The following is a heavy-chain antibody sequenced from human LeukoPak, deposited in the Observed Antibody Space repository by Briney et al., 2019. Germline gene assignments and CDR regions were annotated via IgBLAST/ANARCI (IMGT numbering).Heavy chain of an antibody. D-gene: IGHD6-19*01. CDR1: GGSISSSSYY. CDR2: IYYSGST. CDR3: ATFGASSGWSGFDY. V-gene: IGHV4-39*07. J-gene: IGHJ4*02. Sequence: SETLSLTCTVSGGSISSSSYYWGWIRQPPGKGLEWIGSIYYSGSTYYNPSLKSRVSISVDTSKNQFSLKLSSVTAADTAVYYCATFGASSGWSGFDYWGQGNLVTVSS.